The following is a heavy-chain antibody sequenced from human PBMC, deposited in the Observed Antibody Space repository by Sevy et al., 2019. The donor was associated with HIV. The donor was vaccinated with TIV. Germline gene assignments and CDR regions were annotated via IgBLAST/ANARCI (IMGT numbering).Heavy chain of an antibody. CDR1: GFSLNSYW. CDR2: IKQDGSVK. Sequence: GGSLRLSCAVSGFSLNSYWMSWVRQAPGKGLEWVANIKQDGSVKYYVDSVKGRFTISKDNARNLLYLQMNSLRAEDTALYYCVRAIAAEAGFWGQGTLVTVSS. CDR3: VRAIAAEAGF. J-gene: IGHJ4*02. V-gene: IGHV3-7*01. D-gene: IGHD6-13*01.